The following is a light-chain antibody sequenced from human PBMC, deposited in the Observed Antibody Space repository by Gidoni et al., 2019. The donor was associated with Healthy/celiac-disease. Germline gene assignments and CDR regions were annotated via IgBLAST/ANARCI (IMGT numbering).Light chain of an antibody. V-gene: IGLV2-14*01. CDR1: SSDVGGYNY. Sequence: QSALTQPASVSGSPGQSITLSCTGTSSDVGGYNYVSWYQQHPGKAPQLMIYEVSNRPSGVSNRFSGSKSGNTASLTISGLQAEDEADYYCSSDTSSSPYVFGTGTKVTVL. CDR2: EVS. CDR3: SSDTSSSPYV. J-gene: IGLJ1*01.